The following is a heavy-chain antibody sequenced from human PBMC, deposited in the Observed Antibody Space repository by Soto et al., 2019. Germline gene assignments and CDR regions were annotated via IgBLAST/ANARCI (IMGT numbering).Heavy chain of an antibody. J-gene: IGHJ4*02. CDR1: GYTFTSYG. Sequence: ASVKVSCKASGYTFTSYGINWVRQAPGRGLEWMGWINPGNGNTKYPQQIQGRVIIDRDTSASTAYMELSSLRPEDTAVYYCARGGYFDSSNYLAYWGLGTLVTVSS. V-gene: IGHV1-3*01. D-gene: IGHD3-22*01. CDR2: INPGNGNT. CDR3: ARGGYFDSSNYLAY.